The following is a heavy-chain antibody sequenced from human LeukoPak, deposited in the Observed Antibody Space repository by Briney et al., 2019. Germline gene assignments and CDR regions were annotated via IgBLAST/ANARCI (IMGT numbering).Heavy chain of an antibody. CDR3: ARLYRNSWYPNWFDP. V-gene: IGHV4-39*01. Sequence: PSETLSLTCTVSGGSISSSSYYWGWIRQPPGKGLEWIGSIYYSGSTYYNPSLKSRVTISVDTSKNQFSLKLNSVTAADTAVYYCARLYRNSWYPNWFDPWGQGTLVTVSS. D-gene: IGHD6-13*01. J-gene: IGHJ5*02. CDR2: IYYSGST. CDR1: GGSISSSSYY.